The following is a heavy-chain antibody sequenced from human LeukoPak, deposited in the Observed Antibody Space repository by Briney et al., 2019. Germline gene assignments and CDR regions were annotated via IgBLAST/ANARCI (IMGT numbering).Heavy chain of an antibody. D-gene: IGHD3-10*01. V-gene: IGHV3-66*01. CDR3: ATRRFGELNY. Sequence: GGSLRLSCVGSGVIVRSNYMTWVRQAPGKGLEWVSILYHGGSTYYANSVKGRFYIPRDTSKNTLYLEMKGLGVEDTAVYYCATRRFGELNYWGQGTLVTVSS. J-gene: IGHJ4*02. CDR2: LYHGGST. CDR1: GVIVRSNY.